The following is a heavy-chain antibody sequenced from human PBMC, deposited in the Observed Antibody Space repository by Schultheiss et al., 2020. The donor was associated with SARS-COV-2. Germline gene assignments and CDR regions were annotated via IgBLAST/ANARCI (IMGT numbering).Heavy chain of an antibody. J-gene: IGHJ4*02. D-gene: IGHD6-6*01. V-gene: IGHV3-15*01. CDR3: ARALSIAALQQGY. CDR2: IKSKTDGGTT. CDR1: GFTFSNAW. Sequence: GESLKISCAASGFTFSNAWMSWVRQAPGKGLEWVGRIKSKTDGGTTDYAAPVKGRFTISRDNSKNTLYLQMNSLRAEDTAVYYCARALSIAALQQGYWGQGTLVTVSS.